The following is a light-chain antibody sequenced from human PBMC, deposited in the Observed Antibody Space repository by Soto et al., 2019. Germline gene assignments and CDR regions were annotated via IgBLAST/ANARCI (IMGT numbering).Light chain of an antibody. J-gene: IGKJ4*01. Sequence: APRMTQSPSSFSASTGDRVTITCRASQGISSYLAWYQQKPGKAAKLLIYAASTLQSGVPSRFSGSGSGTDFTLTISCLQSEDFATYYCQQYYSYPLTFGGGTKVDIK. CDR2: AAS. CDR3: QQYYSYPLT. CDR1: QGISSY. V-gene: IGKV1-8*01.